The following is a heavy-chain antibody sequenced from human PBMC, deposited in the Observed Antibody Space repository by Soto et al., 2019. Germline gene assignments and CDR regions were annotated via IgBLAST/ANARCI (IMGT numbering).Heavy chain of an antibody. D-gene: IGHD1-26*01. V-gene: IGHV3-30*18. CDR1: GFSFSSYG. CDR2: ISYDGSNK. J-gene: IGHJ4*02. Sequence: GGSLRVSCAASGFSFSSYGMHWVRQAPGKGLEWVAVISYDGSNKYYADSVKGRFTISSDNSKSTLYLQMNSLKAEDTAVYYFAKLSGESHDYWAQGTRVTVYS. CDR3: AKLSGESHDY.